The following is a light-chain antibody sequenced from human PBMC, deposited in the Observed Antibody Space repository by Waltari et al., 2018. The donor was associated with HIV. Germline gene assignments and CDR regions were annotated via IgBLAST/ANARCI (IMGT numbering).Light chain of an antibody. V-gene: IGLV1-51*01. J-gene: IGLJ2*01. CDR1: SPPLAHDY. Sequence: QSVLTQPPSVSAATGPTVTTSFSGSSPPLAHDYVSWYQHSPGAAPKLLMCDNNKRPAGIPDRFSGSKSGTSATLDITGLQTGDEADYYCGTWDPRLSVGVFGGGTKLTVL. CDR2: DNN. CDR3: GTWDPRLSVGV.